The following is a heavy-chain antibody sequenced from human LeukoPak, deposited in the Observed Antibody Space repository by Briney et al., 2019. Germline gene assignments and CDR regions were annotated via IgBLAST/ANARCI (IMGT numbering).Heavy chain of an antibody. J-gene: IGHJ4*02. D-gene: IGHD2-15*01. V-gene: IGHV3-23*01. CDR1: GFTFSSYA. CDR3: AKGNLELPLHFDY. CDR2: ISGSGGST. Sequence: GGSLRLSCADSGFTFSSYAMSWVRQAPGKGLEWVSAISGSGGSTYYADSVKGRFTISRDNSKNTLYLQMNSLRAEDTAVYYCAKGNLELPLHFDYWGQGTLVTVSS.